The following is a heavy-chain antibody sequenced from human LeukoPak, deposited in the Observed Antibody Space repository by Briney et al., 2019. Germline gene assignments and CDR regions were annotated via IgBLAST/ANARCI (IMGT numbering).Heavy chain of an antibody. V-gene: IGHV3-48*03. J-gene: IGHJ4*02. D-gene: IGHD5-12*01. CDR3: ARDVDIVATIEGDYFDY. CDR2: ISSSGSTI. CDR1: GFTFSSYE. Sequence: GGSLRLSCAASGFTFSSYEMNWVRQAPGKGLEWVSYISSSGSTIYYADSVKGRFTISRDNAKNSLYLQMNSLRAEDTAVYYCARDVDIVATIEGDYFDYWGQGTLVTVSS.